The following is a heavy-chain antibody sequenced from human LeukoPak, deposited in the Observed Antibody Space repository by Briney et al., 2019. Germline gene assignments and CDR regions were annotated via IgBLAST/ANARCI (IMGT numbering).Heavy chain of an antibody. CDR2: ISYDGSNK. J-gene: IGHJ4*02. CDR1: GFTFSNYA. V-gene: IGHV3-30-3*01. CDR3: AXXQGSGWSYFDY. D-gene: IGHD6-19*01. Sequence: GGSLRLSCAASGFTFSNYAMHWVRQAPGKGLEWVALISYDGSNKYYADSVKGRFTISRDNSKNTLYLQMNSLRAEDTTVYYXAXXQGSGWSYFDYWGQGTLVTVSS.